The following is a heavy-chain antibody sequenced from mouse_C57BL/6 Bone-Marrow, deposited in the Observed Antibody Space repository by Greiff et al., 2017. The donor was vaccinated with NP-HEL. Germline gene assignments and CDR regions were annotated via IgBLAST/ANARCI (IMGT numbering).Heavy chain of an antibody. Sequence: VQLQQSGAELVKPGASVKLSCKASGYTFTEYTIHWVKQRSGQGLEWIGWFYPGSGSIKYNEKFKDKATLTADKSSSTVYMELSRLTSEDSAVYFGAGLEGGYNGSGYYFDYWGQGTTLTVSS. CDR3: AGLEGGYNGSGYYFDY. D-gene: IGHD1-1*01. V-gene: IGHV1-62-2*01. CDR1: GYTFTEYT. J-gene: IGHJ2*01. CDR2: FYPGSGSI.